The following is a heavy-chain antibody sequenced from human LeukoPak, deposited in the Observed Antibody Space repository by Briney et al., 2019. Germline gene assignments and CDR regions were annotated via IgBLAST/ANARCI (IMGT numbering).Heavy chain of an antibody. CDR2: ISRSNNYI. D-gene: IGHD6-19*01. J-gene: IGHJ4*02. V-gene: IGHV3-21*01. CDR1: GFTFSSYN. Sequence: GGSLRLSCAASGFTFSSYNMNCVRRAPGKGLEWVSSISRSNNYIYYADSVRGRFTISRDNAKNSLYLQMNSLRAEDTAVYYCARDNPGSCWTQCFDYWGQGTLVTVSS. CDR3: ARDNPGSCWTQCFDY.